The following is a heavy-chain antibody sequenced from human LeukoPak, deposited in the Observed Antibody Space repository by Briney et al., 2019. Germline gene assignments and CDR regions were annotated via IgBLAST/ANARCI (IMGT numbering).Heavy chain of an antibody. CDR1: GFTFSSYA. CDR2: ISSDGSNK. J-gene: IGHJ4*02. V-gene: IGHV3-30*04. CDR3: ARGTHYYDSSGYLDY. D-gene: IGHD3-22*01. Sequence: GGSLRLSCAASGFTFSSYAMHWVRQAPGKGLEWVAFISSDGSNKYYADSVKGRFTISRDNSKNTLYLQMNSLRAEDTAVYYCARGTHYYDSSGYLDYWGQGTLVTVSS.